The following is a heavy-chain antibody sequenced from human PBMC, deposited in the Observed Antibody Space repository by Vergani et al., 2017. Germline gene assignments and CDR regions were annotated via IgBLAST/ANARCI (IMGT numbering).Heavy chain of an antibody. Sequence: QMQLVQSGAEVKKTGSSVKVSCKASGYTFTYRYLHWVRQAPGQALEWMGWITPFNGNTNYAQKFQDRVTITRDRSMSTAYMELSSLRSEDTDMYYCALAESSTSCINSVCITPGASSWFDPWGQGTLVTVSS. CDR3: ALAESSTSCINSVCITPGASSWFDP. D-gene: IGHD2-2*01. V-gene: IGHV1-45*02. CDR1: GYTFTYRY. CDR2: ITPFNGNT. J-gene: IGHJ5*02.